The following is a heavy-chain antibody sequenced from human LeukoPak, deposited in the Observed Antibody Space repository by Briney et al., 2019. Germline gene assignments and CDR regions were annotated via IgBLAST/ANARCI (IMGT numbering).Heavy chain of an antibody. D-gene: IGHD1-26*01. CDR3: ARAGLIVGATETYYFDY. CDR2: ISSSSYI. Sequence: GGSLRLSCAASGFTFSSYSMNWVRQAPGKGLEWVSSISSSSYIYYADSVKGRFTISRDNAKNSLYLQMNSLRAEDTAVYYCARAGLIVGATETYYFDYWGQGTLVTVSS. J-gene: IGHJ4*02. CDR1: GFTFSSYS. V-gene: IGHV3-21*01.